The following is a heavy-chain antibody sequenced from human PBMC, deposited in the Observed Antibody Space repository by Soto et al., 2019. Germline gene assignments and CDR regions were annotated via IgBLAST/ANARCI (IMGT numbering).Heavy chain of an antibody. CDR1: GYTFTSYG. J-gene: IGHJ4*02. D-gene: IGHD3-22*01. Sequence: ASVKVSCKASGYTFTSYGISWVRQAPGQGLEWMGWINSYNGNTNYAQKLQGRVTMTTDTSTSTAYMELRSLRSADTAVYYCARDDSSGYYHHFDYWGQGTLVTVS. CDR3: ARDDSSGYYHHFDY. V-gene: IGHV1-18*01. CDR2: INSYNGNT.